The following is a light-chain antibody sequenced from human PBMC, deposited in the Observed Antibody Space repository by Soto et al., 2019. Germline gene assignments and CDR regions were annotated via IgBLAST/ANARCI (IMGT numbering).Light chain of an antibody. V-gene: IGKV3-15*01. Sequence: EIVMTQSPATLSVSPGERATLSCRDSQSVSSNLAWYQQKPGQAPRLLIYGASTRATGIPARFSGSGSGTEFTLTISSLQSEDFAVYYCQQYNGPITFGQGTRLEIK. CDR1: QSVSSN. CDR3: QQYNGPIT. CDR2: GAS. J-gene: IGKJ5*01.